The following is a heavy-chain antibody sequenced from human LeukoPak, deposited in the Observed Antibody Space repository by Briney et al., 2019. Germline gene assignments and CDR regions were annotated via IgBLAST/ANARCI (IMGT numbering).Heavy chain of an antibody. Sequence: ASVKVSCKASGYTFSTYDINWVRQVTGQGLEWMGWMNPNSGNTGYAQNIQGRVTMTRNTSINTAYMELSSLRSEDTAVYYCARGPARDYGSGSSWFDPWGQGTLVTVSS. D-gene: IGHD3-10*01. CDR3: ARGPARDYGSGSSWFDP. J-gene: IGHJ5*02. CDR2: MNPNSGNT. V-gene: IGHV1-8*01. CDR1: GYTFSTYD.